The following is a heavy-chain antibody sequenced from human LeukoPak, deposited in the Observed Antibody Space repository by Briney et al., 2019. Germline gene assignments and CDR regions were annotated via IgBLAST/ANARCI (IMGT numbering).Heavy chain of an antibody. CDR1: GYTFTSYG. CDR2: ISAYNDKT. V-gene: IGHV1-18*01. Sequence: GASVKVSCKASGYTFTSYGISWVRQAPGQGLEWMGWISAYNDKTNYAQKLQGRVTMTTDTSTSTAYMELSSLRSEDTAVYYCARDRGDFRPYGGSSFDYWGQGTLVTVSS. D-gene: IGHD4-23*01. J-gene: IGHJ4*02. CDR3: ARDRGDFRPYGGSSFDY.